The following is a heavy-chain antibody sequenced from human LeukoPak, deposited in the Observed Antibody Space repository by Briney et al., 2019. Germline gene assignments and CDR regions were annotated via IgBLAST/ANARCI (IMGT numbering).Heavy chain of an antibody. Sequence: GGSLRLSCAASGFPFSSYAIHWVRQAPGKGLEWVAVISYDGDDKYYADSVKGRFALSRDNSKNTLYLQVNSLRAEDTAVYYCARQGIGDTRGYYAYWGQGTLVTVSS. V-gene: IGHV3-30*09. CDR2: ISYDGDDK. D-gene: IGHD3-22*01. CDR3: ARQGIGDTRGYYAY. J-gene: IGHJ4*02. CDR1: GFPFSSYA.